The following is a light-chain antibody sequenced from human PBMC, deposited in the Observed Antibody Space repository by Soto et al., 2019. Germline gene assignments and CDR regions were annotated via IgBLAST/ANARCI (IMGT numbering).Light chain of an antibody. CDR3: QQYNTYSHMT. Sequence: DIQMTQSPSTLSASVGDRVTITCRASQSIGAWLAWYQQKPGKAPKLLIYDVSSLESGVPSRFSGSGSGTEFTLTISSLQPDDFATYYCQQYNTYSHMTFGQGTKVDIK. V-gene: IGKV1-5*01. CDR1: QSIGAW. CDR2: DVS. J-gene: IGKJ1*01.